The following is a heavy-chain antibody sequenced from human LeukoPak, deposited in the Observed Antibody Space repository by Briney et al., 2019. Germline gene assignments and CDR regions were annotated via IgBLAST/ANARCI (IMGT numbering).Heavy chain of an antibody. J-gene: IGHJ4*02. V-gene: IGHV3-15*01. D-gene: IGHD4-11*01. CDR2: IKSKTDGGTT. Sequence: GGSLRLSCAASGFTFSNAWMSWVRQAPGKGLEWVGRIKSKTDGGTTDYAAPVKGGFTISRDDSKDTLYLQMNSLKTEDTAVYYCTTATGGGGFDYWGQGTLVTVSS. CDR1: GFTFSNAW. CDR3: TTATGGGGFDY.